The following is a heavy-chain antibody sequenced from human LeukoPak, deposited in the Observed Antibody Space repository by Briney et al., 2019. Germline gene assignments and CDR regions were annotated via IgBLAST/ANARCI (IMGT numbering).Heavy chain of an antibody. Sequence: PSETLSLTCTVSGGSISSGGYYWSWIRQHPGKGLEWIGYIYYSGSTFYNPSLKSRVTISVDTSKNQFSLKLSSVTAADTAVYYCARGAMIITFGGVIVPRYSWFDPWGQGTLVTVSS. V-gene: IGHV4-31*03. CDR3: ARGAMIITFGGVIVPRYSWFDP. CDR2: IYYSGST. J-gene: IGHJ5*02. D-gene: IGHD3-16*02. CDR1: GGSISSGGYY.